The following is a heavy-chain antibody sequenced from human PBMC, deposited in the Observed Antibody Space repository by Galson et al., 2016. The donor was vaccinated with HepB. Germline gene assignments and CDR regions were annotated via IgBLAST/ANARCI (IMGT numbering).Heavy chain of an antibody. Sequence: SLRLSCAASGFTFSRYGMHWVRQAPGKGLEWVAVISYVGSNNYYEDSVKGRFTISRDNSKKTVHLEMNSLRPEDTAVYYCARGYCSRGSCYSFDYWGQGTLVTVSS. CDR1: GFTFSRYG. CDR2: ISYVGSNN. J-gene: IGHJ4*02. D-gene: IGHD2-15*01. V-gene: IGHV3-30*03. CDR3: ARGYCSRGSCYSFDY.